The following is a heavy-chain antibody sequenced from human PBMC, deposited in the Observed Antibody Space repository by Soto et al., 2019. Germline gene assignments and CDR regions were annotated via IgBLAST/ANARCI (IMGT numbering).Heavy chain of an antibody. CDR1: GDTFTVYY. CDR3: ARGFEPRYYYYGMDV. D-gene: IGHD3-9*01. CDR2: INPNSGGT. J-gene: IGHJ6*02. Sequence: GASVKVSCKASGDTFTVYYMHWVRQAPGQGLEWMGWINPNSGGTNYAQKFQGWVTMTRETSISTAYMELSRLRSDDTAVYYCARGFEPRYYYYGMDVWGQGTTVTVSS. V-gene: IGHV1-2*04.